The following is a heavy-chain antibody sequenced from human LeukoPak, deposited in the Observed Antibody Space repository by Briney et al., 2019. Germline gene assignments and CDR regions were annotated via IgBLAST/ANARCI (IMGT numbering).Heavy chain of an antibody. J-gene: IGHJ4*02. CDR1: GFTFDDYG. CDR3: AKDIGRYSPCYFDY. CDR2: ISGDGSST. Sequence: PGGSLRLSCAASGFTFDDYGMHWVRQTPGKGLEWVSLISGDGSSTYYADSVKGRFTISRDNSKNSLYLQVNSLRTEDTALYYCAKDIGRYSPCYFDYWGQGTLVTVPS. D-gene: IGHD2-15*01. V-gene: IGHV3-43*02.